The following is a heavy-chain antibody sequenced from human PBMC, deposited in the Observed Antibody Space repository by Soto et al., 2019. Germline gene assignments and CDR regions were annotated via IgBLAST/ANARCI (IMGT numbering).Heavy chain of an antibody. V-gene: IGHV3-64D*06. CDR2: ISSNGGST. CDR3: VKGPQYQIAAAGTGYFDY. Sequence: GGSLRLSCSASGFTFSSYAMHWVRQAPGKGLEYVSAISSNGGSTYYADSVKGRFTISRDNSKNTLYLQMSSLRAEDTAVYYWVKGPQYQIAAAGTGYFDYWGQGTLVTVSS. D-gene: IGHD6-13*01. CDR1: GFTFSSYA. J-gene: IGHJ4*02.